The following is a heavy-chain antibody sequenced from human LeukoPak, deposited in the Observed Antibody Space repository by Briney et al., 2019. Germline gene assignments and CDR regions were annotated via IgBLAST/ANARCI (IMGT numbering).Heavy chain of an antibody. CDR3: ARYYYDSRGENDAFDI. CDR1: GFTFSSYW. CDR2: IKQDGSEK. J-gene: IGHJ3*02. D-gene: IGHD3-22*01. Sequence: TGGSLTLSCAASGFTFSSYWMSWVRQAPGEGLDWVANIKQDGSEKYYVNAVKGLFNISRDNAKNSLYLQMNSLRAEDTAVYYCARYYYDSRGENDAFDIWGQGTMVTVSS. V-gene: IGHV3-7*01.